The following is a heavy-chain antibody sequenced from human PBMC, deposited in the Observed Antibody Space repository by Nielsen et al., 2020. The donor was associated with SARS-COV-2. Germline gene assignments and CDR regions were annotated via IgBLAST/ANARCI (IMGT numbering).Heavy chain of an antibody. CDR2: IYYSGNT. Sequence: SETLSLTCAVSGGSITTYYWHWIRQSPGKGLEWIGYIYYSGNTNYNPSLKSRVTISVDTSKTQFSLKLSSVTAADTAVYYCARDDDNWGSLAYWGQGTLVTVSS. V-gene: IGHV4-59*13. CDR1: GGSITTYY. D-gene: IGHD7-27*01. J-gene: IGHJ4*02. CDR3: ARDDDNWGSLAY.